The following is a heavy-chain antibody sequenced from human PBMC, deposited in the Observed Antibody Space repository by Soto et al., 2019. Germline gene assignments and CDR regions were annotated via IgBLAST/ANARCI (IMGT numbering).Heavy chain of an antibody. V-gene: IGHV3-74*01. D-gene: IGHD3-3*01. J-gene: IGHJ3*01. CDR1: GFTFSSYW. CDR3: ARDLPSWGFGVVNDAFDV. CDR2: INSDGSSP. Sequence: GGSLRLSCAASGFTFSSYWMHWVRQAPGKGLVWVSRINSDGSSPIYADSVKGRFTISRDNAKNMLFLQMNSLRAEDTAVYFCARDLPSWGFGVVNDAFDVWGQGTMVTVSS.